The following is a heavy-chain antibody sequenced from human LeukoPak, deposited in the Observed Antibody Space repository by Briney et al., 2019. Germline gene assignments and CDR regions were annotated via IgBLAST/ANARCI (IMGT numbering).Heavy chain of an antibody. V-gene: IGHV4-59*01. CDR1: GGSISSYY. Sequence: SETLSLTCTDSGGSISSYYWSWIRHPPGKGLEWIGCIYYSGYTNYKSSLKSRVTISVDTSKNQFSLKLSSVTAADTAVYYCARTTMVRGTYYMDVWGKGTMVTVSS. CDR2: IYYSGYT. D-gene: IGHD3-10*01. CDR3: ARTTMVRGTYYMDV. J-gene: IGHJ6*03.